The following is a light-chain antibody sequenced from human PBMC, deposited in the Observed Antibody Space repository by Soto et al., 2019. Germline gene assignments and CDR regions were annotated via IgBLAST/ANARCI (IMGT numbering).Light chain of an antibody. Sequence: EIVLTQSPGTLSLSPGERATLSCRASQSVSSHLAWYQQKPGQAPRLLIYDASNRATGIPARFSGSGSGTXXXXTXXXLEPEDFAXYHCVQRTTWPWTCGQGSKVEIK. V-gene: IGKV3-11*01. CDR2: DAS. CDR3: VQRTTWPWT. J-gene: IGKJ1*01. CDR1: QSVSSH.